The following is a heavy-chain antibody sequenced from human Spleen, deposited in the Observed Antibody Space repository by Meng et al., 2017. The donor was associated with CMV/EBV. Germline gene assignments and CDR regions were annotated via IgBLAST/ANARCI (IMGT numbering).Heavy chain of an antibody. CDR2: ISPYNGNT. CDR3: ARVGSGRGYLDY. Sequence: ASVKVSCKASGYNFNSYGINWVRQAPGQGLEWMAWISPYNGNTNYAQRFQGRVTMTTDTSTSTAYMELRSLRSDDTAVYYCARVGSGRGYLDYWGQGTLVTVSS. J-gene: IGHJ4*02. CDR1: GYNFNSYG. D-gene: IGHD3-10*01. V-gene: IGHV1-18*01.